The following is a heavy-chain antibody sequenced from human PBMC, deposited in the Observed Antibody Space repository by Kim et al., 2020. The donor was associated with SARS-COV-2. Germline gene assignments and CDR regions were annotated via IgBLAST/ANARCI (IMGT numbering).Heavy chain of an antibody. CDR1: GFTFNNYN. J-gene: IGHJ6*02. V-gene: IGHV3-48*04. CDR3: ARFRGATYGMDV. Sequence: GGSLRLSCAASGFTFNNYNMNWVRRAPGKGLEWISHISSSGTTIYYADSVRGRFTISRDNAKNSLYLQMNSLRAEDTAVYYCARFRGATYGMDVWGQGTTVTVSS. CDR2: ISSSGTTI.